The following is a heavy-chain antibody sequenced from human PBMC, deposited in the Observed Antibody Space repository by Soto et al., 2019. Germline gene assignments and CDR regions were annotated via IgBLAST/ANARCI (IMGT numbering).Heavy chain of an antibody. CDR3: AKIHSSGYFECVDS. Sequence: GGSLRLSCAASGFSFSRHSMNWVRQAPGKGLEWVSVITGSGGSTKYAVSVKGRFTISRDNSKNTLYLQMNSLGVEGTAVYYCAKIHSSGYFECVDSWGQGTLVTVSS. CDR1: GFSFSRHS. V-gene: IGHV3-23*01. J-gene: IGHJ4*02. D-gene: IGHD3-22*01. CDR2: ITGSGGST.